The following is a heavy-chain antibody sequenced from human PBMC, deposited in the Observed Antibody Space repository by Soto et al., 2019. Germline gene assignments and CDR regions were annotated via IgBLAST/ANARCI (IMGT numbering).Heavy chain of an antibody. Sequence: EVQLLESGGGLVQPGGSLRLSCAASGFTFSSYVMSWVRQAPGKGLEWVSAISGSGGSTYYADSVKGRFTISRDNSKNTLYLQMNSLRAEDTAVYYCAKNPTHSSVYSNYVKEYWGQGTLVTVSS. CDR1: GFTFSSYV. CDR2: ISGSGGST. D-gene: IGHD4-4*01. CDR3: AKNPTHSSVYSNYVKEY. V-gene: IGHV3-23*01. J-gene: IGHJ4*02.